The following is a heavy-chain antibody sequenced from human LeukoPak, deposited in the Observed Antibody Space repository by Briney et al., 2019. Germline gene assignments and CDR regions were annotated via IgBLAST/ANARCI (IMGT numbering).Heavy chain of an antibody. D-gene: IGHD5-18*01. V-gene: IGHV3-33*01. CDR3: ARDPTTGIRLWSPDAFDI. Sequence: GGSLRLSCAASGFTFSSYGMHWVRQAPGKGLEWVAVIWYDGSNKYYADSVKGRFTISRDNSKNTLYLQMNSLRAEDTAVYYCARDPTTGIRLWSPDAFDIWGQGTMVTVSS. CDR1: GFTFSSYG. J-gene: IGHJ3*02. CDR2: IWYDGSNK.